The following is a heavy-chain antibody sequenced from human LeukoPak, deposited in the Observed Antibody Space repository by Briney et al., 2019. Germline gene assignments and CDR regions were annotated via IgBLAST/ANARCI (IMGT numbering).Heavy chain of an antibody. J-gene: IGHJ4*02. CDR2: FYYSGST. CDR3: ARGRRDGYNLEYFDK. Sequence: SETLSLTCTVSGGSITSSSYCWGWIRQPPGKGLQWIGSFYYSGSTYYNPSLKSRVTIYVDTSKNQFSLKLSSVTAADTAVYYCARGRRDGYNLEYFDKWGQGTLITVSS. V-gene: IGHV4-39*01. D-gene: IGHD5-24*01. CDR1: GGSITSSSYC.